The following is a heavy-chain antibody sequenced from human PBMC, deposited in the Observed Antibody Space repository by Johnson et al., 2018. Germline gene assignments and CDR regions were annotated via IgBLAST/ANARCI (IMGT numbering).Heavy chain of an antibody. V-gene: IGHV4-34*01. J-gene: IGHJ4*02. Sequence: QVQLQQWGAGLLKXSETXALXCGVSRGSFSGYYWGWIRQTPGKALEWIGQINDSGTTHPNPSPKSRVTWSLDTSKNHFSLRLRFVTAADTGIYYCARLAFCAVDCYPLDYWGQGTLVTVSS. CDR1: RGSFSGYY. CDR3: ARLAFCAVDCYPLDY. D-gene: IGHD2-21*02. CDR2: INDSGTT.